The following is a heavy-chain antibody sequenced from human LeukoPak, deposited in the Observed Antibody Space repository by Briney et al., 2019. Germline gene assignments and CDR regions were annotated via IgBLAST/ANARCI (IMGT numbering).Heavy chain of an antibody. CDR3: ARRYSSSWYLDY. J-gene: IGHJ4*02. V-gene: IGHV5-51*01. CDR2: IYPGDSDT. D-gene: IGHD6-13*01. Sequence: GESLKISCKGSGYSFANYGIGWVRQMPGKGLEWMGIIYPGDSDTRYSPSFQGQVTISADKSISTAYLQWSSLKASDTAMYYCARRYSSSWYLDYWGQGTLVTVSS. CDR1: GYSFANYG.